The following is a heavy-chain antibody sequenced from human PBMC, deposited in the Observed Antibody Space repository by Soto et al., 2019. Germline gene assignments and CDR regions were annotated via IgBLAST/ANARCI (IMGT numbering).Heavy chain of an antibody. CDR1: GFTFDDYA. J-gene: IGHJ4*02. CDR3: XXXXXXXXXXRTDY. Sequence: EVQLVESGGGLVQPGRSLRLSCAASGFTFDDYAMHWVRQVPGKGLEWVSGISWNSGDIGYADSVKGRFTISRDNAKNSLYLQMNSLRAEDTALXXXXXXXXXXXXXRTDYWGQGALVTVSS. CDR2: ISWNSGDI. V-gene: IGHV3-9*01.